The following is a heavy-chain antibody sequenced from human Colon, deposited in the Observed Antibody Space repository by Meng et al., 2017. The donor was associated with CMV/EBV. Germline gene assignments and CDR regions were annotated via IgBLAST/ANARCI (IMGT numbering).Heavy chain of an antibody. CDR2: IRSDGSAT. CDR1: GYTFSDYY. V-gene: IGHV1-2*02. D-gene: IGHD6-19*01. Sequence: QVPLMQSGAGVKEPGASFKVSCKTSGYTFSDYYMHWVRQAPGQGLEWMGWIRSDGSATNYAQKFRGRVTMTRDASVSTAYMELSGLTSDDTAVYFCVRSSGWSLFDYWGPGALVTVSS. CDR3: VRSSGWSLFDY. J-gene: IGHJ4*02.